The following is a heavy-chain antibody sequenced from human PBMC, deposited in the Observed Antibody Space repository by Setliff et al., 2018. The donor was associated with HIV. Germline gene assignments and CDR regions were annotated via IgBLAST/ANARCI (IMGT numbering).Heavy chain of an antibody. V-gene: IGHV4-61*02. CDR2: IYTSGST. D-gene: IGHD6-19*01. J-gene: IGHJ4*02. Sequence: SETLSLTCTVSGGSISSGSYYWSWIRQPAGKGLEWIGRIYTSGSTNYNPSLRSRVTISVDTSKNQFSLKLSSVTAADTAVYYCARDLGAVAGYYFDYWGQGTLVTVSS. CDR1: GGSISSGSYY. CDR3: ARDLGAVAGYYFDY.